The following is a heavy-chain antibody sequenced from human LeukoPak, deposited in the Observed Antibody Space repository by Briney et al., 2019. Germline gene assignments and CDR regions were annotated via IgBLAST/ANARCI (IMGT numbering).Heavy chain of an antibody. CDR2: ISYDGSNK. CDR3: AKDGGSPYYYGSGSYYNVGYFDY. J-gene: IGHJ4*02. V-gene: IGHV3-30*18. Sequence: GGSLRLSCAASGFTFSSYGMHWVRQAPGKGLEWVAVISYDGSNKYYADSVKGRFTISRDNSKNTLYLQMNSLRAEDAAVYYCAKDGGSPYYYGSGSYYNVGYFDYWGQGTLVTVSS. D-gene: IGHD3-10*01. CDR1: GFTFSSYG.